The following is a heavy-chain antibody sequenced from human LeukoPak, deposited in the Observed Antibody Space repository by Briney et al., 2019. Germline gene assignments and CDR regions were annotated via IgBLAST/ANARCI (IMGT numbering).Heavy chain of an antibody. D-gene: IGHD6-19*01. CDR1: RFIFSTYS. J-gene: IGHJ4*02. CDR2: ISDGGTNT. V-gene: IGHV3-23*01. CDR3: AKDAAAVTGRRAGFDY. Sequence: PGGSLRLSCAASRFIFSTYSMSWVRQAPGKGPEWVSSISDGGTNTYYADSVKGRFTISRDNSKNTLSLQMNNLSDEDTAVYYCAKDAAAVTGRRAGFDYWGQGTLVTVSS.